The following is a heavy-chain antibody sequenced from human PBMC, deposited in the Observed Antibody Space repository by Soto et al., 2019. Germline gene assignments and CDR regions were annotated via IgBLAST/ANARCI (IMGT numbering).Heavy chain of an antibody. CDR2: IKSKTDGGTT. D-gene: IGHD2-15*01. V-gene: IGHV3-15*01. CDR3: TTNILGYCSGGSCYTDAFDI. CDR1: GFTFSNAW. Sequence: EVQLVESGGGLVQPGGSLRLSCAASGFTFSNAWMSWVRQAPGKGLEWVGRIKSKTDGGTTDYAAPVKGRFTISRDDSKNTLYLQMNSLKTEDTAVYYCTTNILGYCSGGSCYTDAFDIWGQGTMVTVSS. J-gene: IGHJ3*02.